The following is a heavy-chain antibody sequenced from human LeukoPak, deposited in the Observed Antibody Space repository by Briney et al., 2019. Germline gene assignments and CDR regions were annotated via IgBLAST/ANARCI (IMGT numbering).Heavy chain of an antibody. V-gene: IGHV1-2*02. CDR1: GYTFTGYY. Sequence: ASVKVSCKASGYTFTGYYMHWVRQAPGQGLEWMGWINPNSGGTNYAQKFQGRVTMTRDTSISTAYMELSRLRSDDTAVCYCARVFRIAVAGRSFDYWGQGTLVTVSS. D-gene: IGHD6-19*01. J-gene: IGHJ4*02. CDR3: ARVFRIAVAGRSFDY. CDR2: INPNSGGT.